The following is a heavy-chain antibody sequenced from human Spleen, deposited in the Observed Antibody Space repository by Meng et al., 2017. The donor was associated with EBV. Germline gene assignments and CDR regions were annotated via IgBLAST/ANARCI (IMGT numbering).Heavy chain of an antibody. Sequence: QVQLTQWGAGLLKPSETLSLTCGVSGGSLSGYYWTWIRQSPGKGLEWIGEINQSGSTNYNPSLKSRVTVSVDTTENHFALKLTSVTAADTAMYYCARHTGDFDYWGQGALVTVSS. V-gene: IGHV4-34*01. D-gene: IGHD2-8*02. J-gene: IGHJ4*02. CDR1: GGSLSGYY. CDR2: INQSGST. CDR3: ARHTGDFDY.